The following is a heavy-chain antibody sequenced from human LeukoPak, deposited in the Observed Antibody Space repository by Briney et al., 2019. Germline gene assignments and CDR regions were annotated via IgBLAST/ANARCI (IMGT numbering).Heavy chain of an antibody. CDR1: GYSFTSYW. Sequence: GESLKISCKGSGYSFTSYWIGWVRQMPGKGLEWMGIIYPGDSDTRYSPSFQGQVTISADKSISTAYLQWSSLKASDTATYYCARHERITMVRGVIFYYYYYMDVWGKGTTVTVSS. D-gene: IGHD3-10*01. CDR2: IYPGDSDT. CDR3: ARHERITMVRGVIFYYYYYMDV. V-gene: IGHV5-51*01. J-gene: IGHJ6*03.